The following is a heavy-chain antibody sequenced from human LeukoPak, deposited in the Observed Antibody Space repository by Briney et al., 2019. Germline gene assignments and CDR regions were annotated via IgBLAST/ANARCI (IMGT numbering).Heavy chain of an antibody. CDR3: ARDSSSWGNYGMDV. D-gene: IGHD6-13*01. J-gene: IGHJ6*02. CDR1: GGTFSSYA. Sequence: ASVKVSCKASGGTFSSYAISWVRQAPGQGLEWMGWINPNSGGTNYARKFQGRVTMTRDTSISTAYMELSRLRSDDTAVYYCARDSSSWGNYGMDVWGQGTTVTVSS. V-gene: IGHV1-2*02. CDR2: INPNSGGT.